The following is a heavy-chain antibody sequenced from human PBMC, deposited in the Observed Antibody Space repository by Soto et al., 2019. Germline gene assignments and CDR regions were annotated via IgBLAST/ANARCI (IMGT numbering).Heavy chain of an antibody. CDR3: ARGATIFGVGSPWFDP. V-gene: IGHV1-2*04. CDR1: GYTFTGYY. Sequence: QVQLVQSGAEVKKPGASVKVSCKASGYTFTGYYMHWVRQAPGQGLEWMGWINPNSGGTNYAQKFQGWVTMTRDTSISTAYMELSRLRSDDTAVYYCARGATIFGVGSPWFDPWGQGTLVTVSS. J-gene: IGHJ5*02. CDR2: INPNSGGT. D-gene: IGHD3-3*01.